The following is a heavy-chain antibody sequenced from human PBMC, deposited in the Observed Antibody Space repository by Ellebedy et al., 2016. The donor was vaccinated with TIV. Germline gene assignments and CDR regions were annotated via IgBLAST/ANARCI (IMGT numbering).Heavy chain of an antibody. J-gene: IGHJ5*02. CDR2: ISYDGTHD. D-gene: IGHD2-15*01. CDR3: VVGDCSDGTCRGSS. Sequence: GESLKISCAASGFTFSNYVLHWVRQAPGKGLEWVSMISYDGTHDHYADSVKGQFTISRDNSKDTLYLQMNSLRVEDTAVYYCVVGDCSDGTCRGSSWGQGTLVTVSS. CDR1: GFTFSNYV. V-gene: IGHV3-30-3*01.